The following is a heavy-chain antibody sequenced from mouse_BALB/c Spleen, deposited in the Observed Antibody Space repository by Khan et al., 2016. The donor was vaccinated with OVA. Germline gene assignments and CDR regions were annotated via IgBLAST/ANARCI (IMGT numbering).Heavy chain of an antibody. D-gene: IGHD2-4*01. Sequence: EVELVESGPGLVKPSQSLSLTCTVTGYSITSEFVWNWIRKSPGNKLEWMAFISYSGNTRYTPTLKSLISITRDTSRNHLFLQLNSVTTEDTATYYCARKDYYDYDPFAYWGQGTLVTVSA. CDR3: ARKDYYDYDPFAY. CDR2: ISYSGNT. CDR1: GYSITSEFV. V-gene: IGHV3-2*02. J-gene: IGHJ3*01.